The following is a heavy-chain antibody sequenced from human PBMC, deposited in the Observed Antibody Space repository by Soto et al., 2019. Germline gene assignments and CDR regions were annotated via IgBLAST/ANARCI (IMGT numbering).Heavy chain of an antibody. CDR2: IIPIFGTA. CDR1: GGTFSSYA. V-gene: IGHV1-69*01. Sequence: QVQLVQSGAEVKKPGSSVKVSCKASGGTFSSYAISGVRQAPGQGLEWMGGIIPIFGTANYAQKLQGRVTISADESKSPAYIEMSSRGEEDTAEYYCAVGARYSSWPYDYWGQGTLVTVSS. D-gene: IGHD6-13*01. J-gene: IGHJ4*02. CDR3: AVGARYSSWPYDY.